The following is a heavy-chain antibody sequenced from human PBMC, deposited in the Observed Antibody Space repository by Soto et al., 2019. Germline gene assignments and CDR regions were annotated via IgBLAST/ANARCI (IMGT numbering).Heavy chain of an antibody. D-gene: IGHD3-16*02. CDR2: ISGSGGST. CDR3: AKESHGELSLWDY. CDR1: GFTFSSYA. J-gene: IGHJ4*02. Sequence: EVQLLESGGGLVQPGGSLRLSCAASGFTFSSYAMSWVRQAPGKGLEWVSAISGSGGSTYFADSVKGRFTISRANAKNTLYLKMNSLRAEDTAVYYCAKESHGELSLWDYWGQGTLVTVSS. V-gene: IGHV3-23*01.